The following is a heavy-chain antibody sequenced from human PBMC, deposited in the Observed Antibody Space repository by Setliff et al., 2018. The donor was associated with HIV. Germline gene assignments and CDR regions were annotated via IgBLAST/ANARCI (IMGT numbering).Heavy chain of an antibody. V-gene: IGHV4-59*08. Sequence: PSETLSLTCTVSGGSISSYYWSWIRQPPGKELEWIGYIHYSGATNYNPSLESRVTISLDTSKNQFSLRLTSVTAADTALYYCARASYYGSGSYYLLSFDYWGQGTLVTVSS. J-gene: IGHJ4*02. CDR3: ARASYYGSGSYYLLSFDY. D-gene: IGHD3-10*01. CDR2: IHYSGAT. CDR1: GGSISSYY.